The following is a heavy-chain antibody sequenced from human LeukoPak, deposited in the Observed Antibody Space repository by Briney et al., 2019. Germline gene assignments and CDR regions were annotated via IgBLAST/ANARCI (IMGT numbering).Heavy chain of an antibody. CDR3: ARASGYINWFDP. CDR2: IYYSGSI. Sequence: SETLSLTCTVSGGSISSSSYYWGWIRQPPGKALEWIGSIYYSGSISYNPSLKSRVIISVDKSKNQLSLKLSSVTAADTAVYYCARASGYINWFDPWGQGTLVTVSS. V-gene: IGHV4-39*01. J-gene: IGHJ5*02. CDR1: GGSISSSSYY. D-gene: IGHD3-3*01.